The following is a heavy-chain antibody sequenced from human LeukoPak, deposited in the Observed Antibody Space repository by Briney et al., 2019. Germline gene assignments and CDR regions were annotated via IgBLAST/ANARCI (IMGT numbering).Heavy chain of an antibody. CDR2: IYYSGST. CDR1: GYSISSSYY. CDR3: ARARRDWFDP. V-gene: IGHV4-38-2*02. J-gene: IGHJ5*02. Sequence: SETLSLTCTVSGYSISSSYYWGWIRQPPGKGLEWIGSIYYSGSTYYNPSLKSRVTISVDTSKNQFSLKLSSVTAADTAVYYCARARRDWFDPWGQGTLVTVSS.